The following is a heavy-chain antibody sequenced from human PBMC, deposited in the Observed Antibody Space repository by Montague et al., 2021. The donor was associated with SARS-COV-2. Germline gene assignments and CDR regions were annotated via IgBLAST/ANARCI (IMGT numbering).Heavy chain of an antibody. J-gene: IGHJ4*02. D-gene: IGHD3-10*01. CDR3: ARKRAVLLWFGESTYFDY. CDR1: GGSFSGYY. CDR2: INHSGST. V-gene: IGHV4-34*01. Sequence: SETLSLTCAVYGGSFSGYYWSWIRQPPGKGLEWIGEINHSGSTNYNPSLKSRVTISVDTSKNQFSLKLSSVTAADTAVYYCARKRAVLLWFGESTYFDYWGQGTLVTVSS.